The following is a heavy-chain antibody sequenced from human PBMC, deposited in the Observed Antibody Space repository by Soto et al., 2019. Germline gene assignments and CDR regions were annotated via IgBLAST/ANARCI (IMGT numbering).Heavy chain of an antibody. CDR1: GYTFTGYY. D-gene: IGHD3-3*01. Sequence: ASVKVSCKASGYTFTGYYMHWVRQAPGQGLEWMGWINPNSGGTNYAQKFQGRVTMTRDTSMNYFSLRLSSVTAADTAVYYCARGQRFSDWFDPWGQGTLVTVSS. J-gene: IGHJ5*02. CDR2: INPNSGGT. CDR3: ARGQRFSDWFDP. V-gene: IGHV1-2*02.